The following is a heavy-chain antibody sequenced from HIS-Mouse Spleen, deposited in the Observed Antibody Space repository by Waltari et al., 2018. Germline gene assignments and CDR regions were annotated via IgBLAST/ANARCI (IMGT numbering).Heavy chain of an antibody. V-gene: IGHV5-51*03. J-gene: IGHJ5*02. CDR1: GYSFTSYW. Sequence: GQLVQSGAEVKKPGESLKISCKGSGYSFTSYWIGWVRQMPGKGLEWMGIIYPGDSDTRYSPSFQGQVTISADKSISTAYLQWSSLKASDTAMYYCARRDYDFWSGYYRYWFDPWGQGTLVTVSS. D-gene: IGHD3-3*01. CDR3: ARRDYDFWSGYYRYWFDP. CDR2: IYPGDSDT.